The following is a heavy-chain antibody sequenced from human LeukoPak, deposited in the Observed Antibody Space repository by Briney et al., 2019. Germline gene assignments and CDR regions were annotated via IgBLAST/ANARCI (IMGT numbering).Heavy chain of an antibody. CDR3: AGIPTGGFLEWSYYYYYGMDV. J-gene: IGHJ6*02. CDR2: ISAYNGNT. Sequence: ASVKVSCKASGYTFTSYGISWVRQAPGQGLEWMGWISAYNGNTNYAQKLQGRVTMTTDTSTSTAYMELRSLRSDDTAVYYCAGIPTGGFLEWSYYYYYGMDVWGQGTTVTVSS. V-gene: IGHV1-18*01. CDR1: GYTFTSYG. D-gene: IGHD3-3*01.